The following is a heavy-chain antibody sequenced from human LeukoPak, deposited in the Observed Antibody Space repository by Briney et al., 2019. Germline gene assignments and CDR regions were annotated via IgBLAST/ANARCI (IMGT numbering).Heavy chain of an antibody. CDR3: ARGPSIDILTGYPDYYYYGMDV. CDR1: GFTFSTYP. CDR2: ISYDGSNK. J-gene: IGHJ6*02. Sequence: GGSLRLSCAASGFTFSTYPMHWVRQAPGKGLEWVAVISYDGSNKYYADSVKGRFTISRDNSKNTLYLQMNSLRAEDTAVYYCARGPSIDILTGYPDYYYYGMDVWGQGTTVTVSS. D-gene: IGHD3-9*01. V-gene: IGHV3-30*04.